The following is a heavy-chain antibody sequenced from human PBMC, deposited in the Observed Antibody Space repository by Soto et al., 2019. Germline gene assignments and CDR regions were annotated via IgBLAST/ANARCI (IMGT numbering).Heavy chain of an antibody. CDR3: ARVGTIFGIVSNNWFDP. Sequence: SETLSLTCTVSGGSIINGGYYWSWIRQSPGKGLEWIGYISNSGSSYYNPSLKGRLTTSLDTSKNQLSLHLSSVTAAETAVYYCARVGTIFGIVSNNWFDPWGQGILV. D-gene: IGHD3-3*01. CDR2: ISNSGSS. V-gene: IGHV4-30-4*01. CDR1: GGSIINGGYY. J-gene: IGHJ5*02.